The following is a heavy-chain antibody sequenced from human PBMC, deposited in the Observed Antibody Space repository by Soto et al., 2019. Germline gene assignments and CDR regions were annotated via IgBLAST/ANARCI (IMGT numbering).Heavy chain of an antibody. Sequence: QVQLQESGPGLVKPSQTLSLTCTVSGGSISSGGYYWSWIRQHPGKGLEWIGYIYYSGSTYYNPYRQSLVPISVDTSKNQFSLKLSSVTAAYTAVYYCARGNYCSGGSCSMGRGFYYWGQGTLVAVSS. V-gene: IGHV4-31*01. CDR1: GGSISSGGYY. D-gene: IGHD2-15*01. J-gene: IGHJ4*02. CDR3: ARGNYCSGGSCSMGRGFYY. CDR2: IYYSGST.